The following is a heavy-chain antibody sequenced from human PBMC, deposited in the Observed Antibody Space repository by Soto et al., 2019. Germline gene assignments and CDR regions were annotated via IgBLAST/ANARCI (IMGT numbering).Heavy chain of an antibody. CDR2: INPSSGST. D-gene: IGHD1-20*01. CDR1: RYTFSDYS. V-gene: IGHV1-2*02. CDR3: ARLGITGTASGY. J-gene: IGHJ4*02. Sequence: ASVKLSCKASRYTFSDYSIYWMRQTPGQGLEWIGWINPSSGSTDYGNQFRGRVTLTLDMSISTAYLQWSSLKASDTAMYYCARLGITGTASGYWGQGTLVTVSS.